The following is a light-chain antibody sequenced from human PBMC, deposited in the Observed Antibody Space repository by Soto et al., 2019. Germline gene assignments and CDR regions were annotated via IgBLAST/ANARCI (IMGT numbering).Light chain of an antibody. CDR3: QHCQPYGDSPPLT. V-gene: IGKV3-20*01. J-gene: IGKJ4*01. Sequence: EIVFTQAPGTLSLSPGERATLSFMAIQSCSGDYLAWYQQKPGQAPRLLIYSASSRATGIPDRFNGSGSGTDFTLTISRLEPEDFAVYYCQHCQPYGDSPPLTFGGGTKVDIK. CDR1: QSCSGDY. CDR2: SAS.